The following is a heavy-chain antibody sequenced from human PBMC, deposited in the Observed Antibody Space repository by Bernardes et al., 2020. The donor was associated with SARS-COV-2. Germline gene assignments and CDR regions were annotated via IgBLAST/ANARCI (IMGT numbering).Heavy chain of an antibody. D-gene: IGHD1-26*01. J-gene: IGHJ4*02. CDR3: AKGDLDWELLGSFDH. CDR1: GFTFSSHA. Sequence: GSLRLSCTASGFTFSSHAMHWVRQAPGKGLEWVTVISDDGSNKNYGDSVKGRFTISRDNSKNTLYLQMNSLRAEDTAVYYCAKGDLDWELLGSFDHWGQGTLVTVSS. V-gene: IGHV3-30*18. CDR2: ISDDGSNK.